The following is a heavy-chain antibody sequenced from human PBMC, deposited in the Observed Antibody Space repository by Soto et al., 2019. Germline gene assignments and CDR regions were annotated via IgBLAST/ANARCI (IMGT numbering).Heavy chain of an antibody. V-gene: IGHV3-66*01. CDR2: IQSGGPT. Sequence: EVHLVESGGGLVQPGGSLRLSCAASGFTVSSKYMSWVRQAPGKGLEWVSLIQSGGPTYYADSVKGRFTISRDTSENTLHLQMDSLRAEDTAVYYCARDDVLCDGGRCYGVPLDVLGEGTTVTVSS. CDR3: ARDDVLCDGGRCYGVPLDV. D-gene: IGHD2-15*01. CDR1: GFTVSSKY. J-gene: IGHJ6*04.